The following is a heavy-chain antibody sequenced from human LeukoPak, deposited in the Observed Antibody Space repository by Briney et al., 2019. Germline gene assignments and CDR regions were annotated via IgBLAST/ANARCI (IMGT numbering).Heavy chain of an antibody. CDR2: ISGSGGGT. V-gene: IGHV3-23*01. CDR1: GFSFSNYA. Sequence: GGSLRLSCAASGFSFSNYAMSWVRQTPGKGLEWVSVISGSGGGTYYAESVKGRFTISRDNSKNTLYLQMNSLRAEDTAVYHCAKSTEYNWDDGSGREFDYWGQGTLVTVSS. D-gene: IGHD1-1*01. J-gene: IGHJ4*02. CDR3: AKSTEYNWDDGSGREFDY.